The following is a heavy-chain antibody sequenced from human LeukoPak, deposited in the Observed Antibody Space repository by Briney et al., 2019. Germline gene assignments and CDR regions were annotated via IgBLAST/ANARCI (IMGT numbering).Heavy chain of an antibody. CDR1: GFTFSSYA. V-gene: IGHV3-30*04. Sequence: GRSLRLSCAASGFTFSSYAMHWVRQAPGKGQEWVAVISYDGSNKYYADSVKGRFTISRDNSKNTLYLQMNSLRAEDTAVYYCARVQGRYSYGSGFDSWGQGTLVTVSS. CDR3: ARVQGRYSYGSGFDS. D-gene: IGHD5-18*01. CDR2: ISYDGSNK. J-gene: IGHJ4*02.